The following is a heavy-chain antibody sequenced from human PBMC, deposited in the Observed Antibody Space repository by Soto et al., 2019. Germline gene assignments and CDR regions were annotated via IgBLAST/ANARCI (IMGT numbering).Heavy chain of an antibody. CDR2: ISSRRSYI. J-gene: IGHJ6*02. Sequence: WGSLSLSCAASGFTVSNNYVSWVRQDPGKGLEWVSFISSRRSYINYADSVRGRFTISRDNAKNSLFLQMNSLRGEDTAVYYCARERGDYGHYLYDYYGMDIWGQGTPVTVS. CDR1: GFTVSNNY. D-gene: IGHD4-17*01. CDR3: ARERGDYGHYLYDYYGMDI. V-gene: IGHV3-11*06.